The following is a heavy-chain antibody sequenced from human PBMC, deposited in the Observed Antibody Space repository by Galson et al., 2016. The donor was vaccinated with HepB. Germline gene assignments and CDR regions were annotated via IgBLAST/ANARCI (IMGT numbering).Heavy chain of an antibody. CDR2: IYTSGST. Sequence: TLSLTCTVSGGSISTGNYYWSWIRQPAGKGLEWIGRIYTSGSTNYNPSLKSRVTISIDTSRNQFSLKLSSVTAADTAVYYCARDITIFGVVIGHAFDIWGQGTMVTVSS. CDR1: GGSISTGNYY. J-gene: IGHJ3*02. D-gene: IGHD3-3*01. V-gene: IGHV4-61*02. CDR3: ARDITIFGVVIGHAFDI.